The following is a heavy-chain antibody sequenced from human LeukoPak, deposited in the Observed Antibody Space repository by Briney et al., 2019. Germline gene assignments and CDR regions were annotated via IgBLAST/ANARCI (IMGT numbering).Heavy chain of an antibody. D-gene: IGHD3-3*01. CDR2: INAGNGNT. Sequence: NTGGSLRLSCTASGFTFSTYAIHWVRQAPGQRLEWMGWINAGNGNTKYSQEFQGRVTITRDTSASTAYMELSSLRSEDMAVYYCARGGPLRHRKANYYMDVWGKGTTVTVSS. CDR3: ARGGPLRHRKANYYMDV. V-gene: IGHV1-3*03. CDR1: GFTFSTYA. J-gene: IGHJ6*03.